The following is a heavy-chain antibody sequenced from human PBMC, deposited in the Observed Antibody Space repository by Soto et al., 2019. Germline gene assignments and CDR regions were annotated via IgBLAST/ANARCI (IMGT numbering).Heavy chain of an antibody. J-gene: IGHJ5*02. CDR1: GGSFSGYY. CDR3: ARDSSGWYVRINWFAP. CDR2: INHSGST. V-gene: IGHV4-34*01. Sequence: SETLSLTCAVYGGSFSGYYWSWIRQPPGKGLEWIGEINHSGSTNYNPSLKSRVTISVDTSKNQFSLKLSSVTAADTAVYYCARDSSGWYVRINWFAPWGQGTLVTVSS. D-gene: IGHD6-19*01.